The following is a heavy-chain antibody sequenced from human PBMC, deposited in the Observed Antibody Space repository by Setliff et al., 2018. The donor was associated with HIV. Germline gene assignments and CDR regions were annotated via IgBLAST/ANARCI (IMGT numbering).Heavy chain of an antibody. CDR2: IRSKGYGSAT. CDR3: TRHSTDPWSLLDY. J-gene: IGHJ4*02. V-gene: IGHV3-73*01. CDR1: GFTFSGSA. Sequence: LSCAASGFTFSGSAMHWVRQASGKGLEWVGRIRSKGYGSATAYAASVKGRFTISRDDSKNTAYLQMDSLKTEDTAVYYCTRHSTDPWSLLDYWGQGTLVTVSS. D-gene: IGHD1-1*01.